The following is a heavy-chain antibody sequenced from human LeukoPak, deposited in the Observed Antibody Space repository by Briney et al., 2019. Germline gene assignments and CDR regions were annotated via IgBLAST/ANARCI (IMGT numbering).Heavy chain of an antibody. CDR2: IKSKTDGGTT. V-gene: IGHV3-15*01. J-gene: IGHJ5*02. D-gene: IGHD6-19*01. Sequence: PGGSLRLSCAASGFTFSNAWMSWVRQAPGKGLEWVGRIKSKTDGGTTDYAAPVKGRFTISRDDSKNTLYLQMSSLKTEDTAVYYCTTARAVAGNWFDPRGQGTLVTVSS. CDR3: TTARAVAGNWFDP. CDR1: GFTFSNAW.